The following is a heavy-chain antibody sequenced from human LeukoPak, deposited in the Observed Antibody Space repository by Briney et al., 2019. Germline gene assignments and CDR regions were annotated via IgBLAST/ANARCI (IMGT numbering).Heavy chain of an antibody. CDR2: INHSGST. V-gene: IGHV4-34*01. Sequence: SETLSLTCAVYGGSFSGYYWSWIRQPPGKGLEWIGEINHSGSTNYNPSLKSRVTISVDTSKNQFSLKLSSVTAADTAVYYCGRGRGYDYVWGSYRLSPLDYWGQGTLVTVSS. CDR1: GGSFSGYY. D-gene: IGHD3-16*02. CDR3: GRGRGYDYVWGSYRLSPLDY. J-gene: IGHJ4*02.